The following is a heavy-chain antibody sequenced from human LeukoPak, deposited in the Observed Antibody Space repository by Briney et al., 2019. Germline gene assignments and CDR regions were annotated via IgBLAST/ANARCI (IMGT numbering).Heavy chain of an antibody. V-gene: IGHV3-74*01. CDR2: INSDGSST. CDR3: ARSSGWYYFDY. J-gene: IGHJ4*02. Sequence: PGGSLRLSCAASGFTFSSYWMHWVRQAPGKGLVWVSRINSDGSSTSYADSVKGRFTISRDNAKNTLYLQINSLRAEDTAVYYCARSSGWYYFDYWGQGTLVTVSS. D-gene: IGHD6-19*01. CDR1: GFTFSSYW.